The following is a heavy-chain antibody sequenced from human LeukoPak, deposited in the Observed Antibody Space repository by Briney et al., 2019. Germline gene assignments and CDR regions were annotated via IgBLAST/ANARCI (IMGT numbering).Heavy chain of an antibody. CDR2: INPNSGGT. D-gene: IGHD6-19*01. J-gene: IGHJ4*02. CDR1: GYTFTGYY. V-gene: IGHV1-2*02. CDR3: ARDLRGWYVGIDY. Sequence: ASVKVSCKASGYTFTGYYMHWVRQAPGQGLEWMGWINPNSGGTNYAQKFQGRVTMTRDTSISTAYMELSRLRSDDTAVYYCARDLRGWYVGIDYWGQGTLVTVSS.